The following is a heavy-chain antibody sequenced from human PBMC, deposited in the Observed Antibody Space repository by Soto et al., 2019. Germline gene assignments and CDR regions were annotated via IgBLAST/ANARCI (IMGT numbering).Heavy chain of an antibody. CDR1: GLTVSNAW. CDR3: NIWLAVAGSIVDC. Sequence: EVQLVESGGGLVKPGGSLRLSCAASGLTVSNAWMTWVRQAPGKGLEWVGVIKSRSDGGTIDYVAPVKVRFTISRDDSKNMLYLQINSLRTEDTAVYYCNIWLAVAGSIVDCWGQGTLVTVSS. CDR2: IKSRSDGGTI. D-gene: IGHD6-13*01. J-gene: IGHJ4*02. V-gene: IGHV3-15*01.